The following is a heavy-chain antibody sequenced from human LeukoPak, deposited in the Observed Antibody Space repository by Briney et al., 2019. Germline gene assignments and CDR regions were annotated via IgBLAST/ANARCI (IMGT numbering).Heavy chain of an antibody. V-gene: IGHV1-18*01. CDR3: ARVVQDDYVWGSYRYYFDY. Sequence: ASVKVSCKASGYTFTSYGISWVRQAPGQGLEWMGWISAYNGNTNYAQKLQGRVTMTTETSTSTAYMELRSLRSDDTAVYYCARVVQDDYVWGSYRYYFDYWGQGTLVTVSS. CDR1: GYTFTSYG. D-gene: IGHD3-16*02. CDR2: ISAYNGNT. J-gene: IGHJ4*02.